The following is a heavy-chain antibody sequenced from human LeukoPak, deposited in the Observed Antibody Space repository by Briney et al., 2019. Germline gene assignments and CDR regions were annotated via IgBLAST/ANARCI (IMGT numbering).Heavy chain of an antibody. V-gene: IGHV4-34*01. D-gene: IGHD6-13*01. Sequence: SETLSLTCAVYGGSFSGYYWSWIRQPPGKGLEWIGEINHSGSTNYIPSLNSRVTISVDTSKNQFSLKLSSVTAADTAVYYCARGSDTAAGLYWGQGTLVIVSS. CDR2: INHSGST. CDR1: GGSFSGYY. CDR3: ARGSDTAAGLY. J-gene: IGHJ4*02.